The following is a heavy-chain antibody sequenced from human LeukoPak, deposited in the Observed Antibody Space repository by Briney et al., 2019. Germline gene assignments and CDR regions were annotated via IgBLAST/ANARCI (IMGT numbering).Heavy chain of an antibody. D-gene: IGHD6-19*01. J-gene: IGHJ4*02. Sequence: SETLSLTCAVYGGSFSGYYWSWIRQPPGKGLEWIGEINHSGSTNYNPSLKSRVTISVDTSKNQFSLKLSSVTAADTAVYYCARLGGSSGWYHTADYWGQGTLVTVSS. CDR1: GGSFSGYY. CDR2: INHSGST. CDR3: ARLGGSSGWYHTADY. V-gene: IGHV4-34*01.